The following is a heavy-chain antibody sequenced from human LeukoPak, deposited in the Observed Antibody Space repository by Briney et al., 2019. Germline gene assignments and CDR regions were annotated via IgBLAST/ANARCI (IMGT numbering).Heavy chain of an antibody. Sequence: SETLSLTCTVSGGSISSYYWSWIRQPAGKGLEWIWRIYTSGSTNYNPSLKSRVTMSVDTSKNQFSLKLSSVTAADTAVYYCARDLWARGGMRFDPWGQGTLVTVSS. D-gene: IGHD3-16*01. V-gene: IGHV4-4*07. CDR1: GGSISSYY. J-gene: IGHJ5*02. CDR2: IYTSGST. CDR3: ARDLWARGGMRFDP.